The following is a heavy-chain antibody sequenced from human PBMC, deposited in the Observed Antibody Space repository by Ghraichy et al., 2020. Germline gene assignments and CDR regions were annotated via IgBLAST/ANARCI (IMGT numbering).Heavy chain of an antibody. CDR3: ARDSWDYGGNPLYYYYGMDV. V-gene: IGHV3-33*01. CDR1: GFTFSSYG. Sequence: LSLTCAASGFTFSSYGMHWVRQAPGKGLEWVAVIWYDGSNKYYADSVKGRFTISRDNSKNTLYLQMNSLRAEDTGVYYCARDSWDYGGNPLYYYYGMDVWGQGTTVTVSS. D-gene: IGHD4-23*01. CDR2: IWYDGSNK. J-gene: IGHJ6*02.